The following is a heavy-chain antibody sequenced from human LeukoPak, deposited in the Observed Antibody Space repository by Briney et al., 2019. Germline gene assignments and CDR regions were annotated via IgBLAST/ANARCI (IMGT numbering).Heavy chain of an antibody. Sequence: GGSLRLSCAASGFTFSSYWMSWVRQAPGKGLEWVANIKEDGSEKYYVDSAKGRFTISRDNAKNSLYLQMNSLRAEDTAVYYCARELFGSGSYASYWGQGTLVTVSS. CDR2: IKEDGSEK. CDR3: ARELFGSGSYASY. V-gene: IGHV3-7*01. D-gene: IGHD3-10*01. J-gene: IGHJ4*02. CDR1: GFTFSSYW.